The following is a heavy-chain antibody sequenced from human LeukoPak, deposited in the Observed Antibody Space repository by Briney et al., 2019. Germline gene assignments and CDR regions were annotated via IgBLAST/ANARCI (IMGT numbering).Heavy chain of an antibody. Sequence: GGSLKLSCAASGFTFSASAMPWVRQTSGKGLEWVGRIRSKANTYATAYAASVKGRFTISRDESKNTAYLEMNSLKIEDTAVYYCTRNWDYSDFFDYWGQGTLVTVSS. V-gene: IGHV3-73*01. CDR3: TRNWDYSDFFDY. J-gene: IGHJ4*02. CDR1: GFTFSASA. CDR2: IRSKANTYAT. D-gene: IGHD4-11*01.